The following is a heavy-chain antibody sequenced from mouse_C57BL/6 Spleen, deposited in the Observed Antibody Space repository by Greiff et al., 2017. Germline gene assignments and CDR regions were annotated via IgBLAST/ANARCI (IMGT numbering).Heavy chain of an antibody. J-gene: IGHJ1*03. D-gene: IGHD2-4*01. Sequence: QVQLQQSGAELVKPGASVKMSCKASGYTFTTYPIAWVKQNPGKSLEWIGNFHPYNDDTKYNEKFKGKATLTVDKSSSTVYLELSRLTSDDSAVYYCAREDYDWYFDVWGTGTTVTVSS. V-gene: IGHV1-47*01. CDR3: AREDYDWYFDV. CDR1: GYTFTTYP. CDR2: FHPYNDDT.